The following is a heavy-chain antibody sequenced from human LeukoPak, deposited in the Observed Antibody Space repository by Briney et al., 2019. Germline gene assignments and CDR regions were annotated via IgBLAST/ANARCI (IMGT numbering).Heavy chain of an antibody. CDR2: ISSRGTV. Sequence: GGSLRLSCVGSGFIFSNYNMNWVRQAPGKGLEWISYISSRGTVSYADSVEGRFAISRDNAKNSLYLQMNSLRVEDRAVYFCARGVPSTISGWFFDLWGRGTLVTVSS. V-gene: IGHV3-48*01. CDR3: ARGVPSTISGWFFDL. D-gene: IGHD2-2*01. CDR1: GFIFSNYN. J-gene: IGHJ2*01.